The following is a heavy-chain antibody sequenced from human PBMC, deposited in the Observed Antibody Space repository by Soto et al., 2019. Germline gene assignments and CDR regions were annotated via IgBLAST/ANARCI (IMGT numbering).Heavy chain of an antibody. V-gene: IGHV4-4*02. CDR3: ARDSYYGSGSSYYYYYGMDV. CDR1: GGSIISSNW. CDR2: IYHSGST. D-gene: IGHD3-10*01. Sequence: SETLSLTCAVSGGSIISSNWWSLVRQPPGKGLEWIGEIYHSGSTNYNPSLKSRVTISVDKSKNQFSLKLSSVTAADTAVYYCARDSYYGSGSSYYYYYGMDVWGQGTTVTSP. J-gene: IGHJ6*02.